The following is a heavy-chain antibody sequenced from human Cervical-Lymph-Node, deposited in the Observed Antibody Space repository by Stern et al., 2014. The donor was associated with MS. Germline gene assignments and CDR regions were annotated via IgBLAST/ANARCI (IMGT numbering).Heavy chain of an antibody. CDR3: AKAPVVYSAPLDY. D-gene: IGHD4-23*01. CDR1: GFTFSNSG. J-gene: IGHJ4*02. CDR2: ISYDGSSR. V-gene: IGHV3-30*18. Sequence: DPLVESGGGVVQPGRSLRLSCAASGFTFSNSGMHWVRQAPGRGLEWVALISYDGSSRIYADSVKGRFTISRDTSKNTLYLQMNSLRADDTAVYYCAKAPVVYSAPLDYWGQGTLVTVSS.